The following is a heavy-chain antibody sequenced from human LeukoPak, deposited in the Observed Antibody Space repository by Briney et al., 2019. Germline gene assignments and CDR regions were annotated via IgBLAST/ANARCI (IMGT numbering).Heavy chain of an antibody. D-gene: IGHD5-12*01. CDR1: GFSFSTYW. V-gene: IGHV3-74*01. CDR3: VRGYSGTYRIDY. Sequence: PGGSLRLSCAASGFSFSTYWMHWVRQAPGKGLVWVSRINTDGSSISYADSVKGRFIISRDNAKNTLHLQLDSLRVEGTAIYYCVRGYSGTYRIDYWGQGTLVTVSS. CDR2: INTDGSSI. J-gene: IGHJ4*02.